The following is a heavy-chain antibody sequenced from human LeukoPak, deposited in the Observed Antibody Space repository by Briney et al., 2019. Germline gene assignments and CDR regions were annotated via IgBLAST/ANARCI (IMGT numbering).Heavy chain of an antibody. D-gene: IGHD2-2*02. CDR1: GFTFSSDG. Sequence: GRSLRLSCAAAGFTFSSDGMHGGRQAPGKGRGWVAVIWYDGSNKYYADSVKGRFTISRDNSKNTLYLQMNSLRAEDTAVYYCARGNVAIPFDYWGQGTLVTVSS. V-gene: IGHV3-33*01. J-gene: IGHJ4*02. CDR2: IWYDGSNK. CDR3: ARGNVAIPFDY.